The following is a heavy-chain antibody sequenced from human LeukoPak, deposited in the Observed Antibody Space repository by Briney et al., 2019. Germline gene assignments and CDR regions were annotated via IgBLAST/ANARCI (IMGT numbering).Heavy chain of an antibody. Sequence: ASVKVSCKASGYTFTSYGISRVRQAPGQGLEWMGWISAYNGNTNYAQKLQGRVTMTTDTSTSTAYMELRSLRSDDTAVYYCARSPATYYYDSSGYLYYFDYWGQGTLVTVSS. CDR1: GYTFTSYG. D-gene: IGHD3-22*01. CDR3: ARSPATYYYDSSGYLYYFDY. CDR2: ISAYNGNT. V-gene: IGHV1-18*01. J-gene: IGHJ4*02.